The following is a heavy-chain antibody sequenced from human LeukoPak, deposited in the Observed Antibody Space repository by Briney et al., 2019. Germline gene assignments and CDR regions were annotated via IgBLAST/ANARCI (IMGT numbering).Heavy chain of an antibody. J-gene: IGHJ5*02. V-gene: IGHV4-30-4*01. CDR1: GGSISSGDYY. CDR2: IHYSGST. CDR3: ASYDILTGSLDNWFDP. Sequence: PSETLSLTCTVSGGSISSGDYYWSWIRQPPGKSLEWIGYIHYSGSTYYNPSLKSRVAISVDTSKNQFSLKLSSVTAADTAVYYCASYDILTGSLDNWFDPWGQGTLVTVSS. D-gene: IGHD3-9*01.